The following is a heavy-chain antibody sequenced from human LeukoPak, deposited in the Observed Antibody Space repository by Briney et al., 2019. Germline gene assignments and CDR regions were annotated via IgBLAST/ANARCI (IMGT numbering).Heavy chain of an antibody. CDR3: AKNIIAAAGMMDY. Sequence: GGSLRLSCAASGFTFSSYAMSWVRQAPGKGLEWVSVISGSGGDTYYADSVKGRFTISRDNTKNTLYLQMNTLRAEDTAVYYCAKNIIAAAGMMDYWGQGTLVTVSS. D-gene: IGHD6-13*01. CDR2: ISGSGGDT. J-gene: IGHJ4*02. CDR1: GFTFSSYA. V-gene: IGHV3-23*01.